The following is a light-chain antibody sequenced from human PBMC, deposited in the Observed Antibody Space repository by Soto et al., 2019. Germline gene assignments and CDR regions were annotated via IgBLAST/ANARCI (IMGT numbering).Light chain of an antibody. Sequence: DIQMTQSPSSLSASVGDRVTITCPASQGISNYLAWYQQKPGKVPKLLIYAASTLQSGVPSRFSGSGSGTDFTLTISSLQPEYVATYYCQKYNSAPLTFGGGTKVEIK. J-gene: IGKJ4*01. V-gene: IGKV1-27*01. CDR1: QGISNY. CDR2: AAS. CDR3: QKYNSAPLT.